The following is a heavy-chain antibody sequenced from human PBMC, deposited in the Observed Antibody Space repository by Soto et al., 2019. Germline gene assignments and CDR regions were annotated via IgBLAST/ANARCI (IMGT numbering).Heavy chain of an antibody. CDR1: GYTFTSYA. V-gene: IGHV1-3*01. J-gene: IGHJ6*02. CDR3: ARDISGYYYYGMDV. Sequence: GASVKVSCKASGYTFTSYAMHWVRQAPGQRLEWMGWINAGTGNTKYSQKFQGRVTITRDTSASTAYIELSSLRSEDTAVYYCARDISGYYYYGMDVWGQGTTVTVSS. D-gene: IGHD3-9*01. CDR2: INAGTGNT.